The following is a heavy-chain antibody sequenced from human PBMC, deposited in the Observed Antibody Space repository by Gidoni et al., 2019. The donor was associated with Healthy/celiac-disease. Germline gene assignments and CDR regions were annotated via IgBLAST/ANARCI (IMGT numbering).Heavy chain of an antibody. CDR3: ARDRNYYGSGSVGY. V-gene: IGHV3-33*01. Sequence: QVQLVESGGGVVQPGRSLRLSCAASGFTFSVYGMHWVRQAPGRGVEWVAVIWYDGSNKYYADSVRGRFTISRDNSKNTLYLQMNSLRAEDTAVYYCARDRNYYGSGSVGYWGQGTLVTVSS. CDR1: GFTFSVYG. D-gene: IGHD3-10*01. J-gene: IGHJ4*02. CDR2: IWYDGSNK.